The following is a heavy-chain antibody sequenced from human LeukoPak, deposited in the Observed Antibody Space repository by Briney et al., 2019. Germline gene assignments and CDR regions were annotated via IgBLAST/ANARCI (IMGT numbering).Heavy chain of an antibody. CDR3: ATSGYHYGLVDY. V-gene: IGHV3-21*01. Sequence: SGGSLRLSCAASGLTFSFSVYSMKWVRQAPGKGLEWVSSIISSSSYIYYADSVKGRFTISRDNAKNSLYLQMNTLRAEDTAVYYCATSGYHYGLVDYWGQGTLVTVSS. J-gene: IGHJ4*02. D-gene: IGHD5-18*01. CDR1: GLTFSFSVYS. CDR2: IISSSSYI.